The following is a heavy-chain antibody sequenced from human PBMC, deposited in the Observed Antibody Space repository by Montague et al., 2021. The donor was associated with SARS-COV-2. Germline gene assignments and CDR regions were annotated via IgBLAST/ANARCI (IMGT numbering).Heavy chain of an antibody. D-gene: IGHD3-22*01. CDR3: ARGRKHFNMIVVVMTGGEYCFDY. V-gene: IGHV4-34*01. Sequence: SETLSLTCAVYGGSFSDYFWSWIHQPPGKGLEWIGEINHRGATNYNPSLKSRVSISVDTSKNQFSLYLGSVTAADTAAYYCARGRKHFNMIVVVMTGGEYCFDYWGQGTLVTVSS. J-gene: IGHJ4*02. CDR2: INHRGAT. CDR1: GGSFSDYF.